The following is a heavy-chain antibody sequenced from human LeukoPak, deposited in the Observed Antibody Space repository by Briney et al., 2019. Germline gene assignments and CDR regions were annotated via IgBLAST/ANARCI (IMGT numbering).Heavy chain of an antibody. CDR2: IWHDGRNK. CDR3: EREKDSSAYFDC. CDR1: GFSFSYYG. D-gene: IGHD3-22*01. J-gene: IGHJ4*02. Sequence: GGSLRLSCAASGFSFSYYGMHWVRQAPGKGLEWVAVIWHDGRNKYYADSVKGRFTISRDTSKNTLYLQMNSLRAEDTAMYYCEREKDSSAYFDCWGQGTLVTVSS. V-gene: IGHV3-33*01.